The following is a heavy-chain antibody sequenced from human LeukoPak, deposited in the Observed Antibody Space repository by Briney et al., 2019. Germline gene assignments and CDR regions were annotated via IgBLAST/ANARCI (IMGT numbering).Heavy chain of an antibody. CDR1: GFTFSDYY. D-gene: IGHD3-10*01. J-gene: IGHJ4*02. V-gene: IGHV3-11*01. Sequence: GRSQRLSCAASGFTFSDYYMSWIRQAPGKGLEWVSYISSSGSTIYYADSVKGRFTISRDNAKNSLYLQMNSLRAEDTAVYYCARDHGYPRGSVSNYWGQGTLVTVSS. CDR2: ISSSGSTI. CDR3: ARDHGYPRGSVSNY.